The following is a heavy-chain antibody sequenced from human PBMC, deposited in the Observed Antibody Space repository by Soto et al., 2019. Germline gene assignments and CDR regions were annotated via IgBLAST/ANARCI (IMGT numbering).Heavy chain of an antibody. CDR1: GGSISSSSYY. CDR2: IYYSGST. J-gene: IGHJ4*02. D-gene: IGHD4-17*01. Sequence: QLQLQESGPGLVKPSETLSLTCTVSGGSISSSSYYWGWIRQPPGKGLEWIGSIYYSGSTYYNPSLKSRVTISVDTSKNQFSLKLSSVTAADTAVYYCARHQYGDYAIPFDYWGQGTLVTVSS. V-gene: IGHV4-39*01. CDR3: ARHQYGDYAIPFDY.